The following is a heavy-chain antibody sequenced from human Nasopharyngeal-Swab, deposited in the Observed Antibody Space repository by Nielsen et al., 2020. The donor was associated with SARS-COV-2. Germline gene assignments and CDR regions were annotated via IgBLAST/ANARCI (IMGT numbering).Heavy chain of an antibody. Sequence: VRQAPGKGLEWVAVISHDGSNEHYADSVKGRFTISRDNSKNTLYLQMYSLRAEDTAVYYCAKDSSAWYGRDDAFDIWGQGTMVTVSS. J-gene: IGHJ3*02. CDR3: AKDSSAWYGRDDAFDI. V-gene: IGHV3-30*18. CDR2: ISHDGSNE. D-gene: IGHD6-19*01.